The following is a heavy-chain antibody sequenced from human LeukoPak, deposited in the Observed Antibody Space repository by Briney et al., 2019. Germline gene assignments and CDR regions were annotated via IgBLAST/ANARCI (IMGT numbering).Heavy chain of an antibody. CDR1: GGSISGYY. CDR2: IYYSGST. D-gene: IGHD2-15*01. V-gene: IGHV4-59*12. Sequence: SETLSLTCTVSGGSISGYYWSWIRQPPGKGLEWIGYIYYSGSTYYNPSLKSRVTISVDTSKNQFSLKLSSVTAADTAVYYCARGRVVVAATKLAKQYYFDYWGQGTLVTVSS. J-gene: IGHJ4*02. CDR3: ARGRVVVAATKLAKQYYFDY.